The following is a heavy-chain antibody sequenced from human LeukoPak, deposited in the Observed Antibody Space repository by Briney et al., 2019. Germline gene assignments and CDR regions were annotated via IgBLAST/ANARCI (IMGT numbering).Heavy chain of an antibody. Sequence: SEPLSLTCTVSGCSISSSSYYWGWIRQPPWTGLEWIGSIYYSGSTYYNPSLKSRVTISVDTSKNQFSLKLSSVTAADTAVYYCARRGAVAGNWFDPWGQGTLVTVSS. J-gene: IGHJ5*02. CDR2: IYYSGST. CDR1: GCSISSSSYY. D-gene: IGHD6-19*01. CDR3: ARRGAVAGNWFDP. V-gene: IGHV4-39*01.